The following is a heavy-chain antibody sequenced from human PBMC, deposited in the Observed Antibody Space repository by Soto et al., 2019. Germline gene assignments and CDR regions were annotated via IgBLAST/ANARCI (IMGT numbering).Heavy chain of an antibody. CDR3: ARSLRYDSSGYNAFDI. CDR2: IYYSGST. Sequence: SETLSLTCTVSGGSISSGGYYWSWIRQHPGKGLEWIGYIYYSGSTYYNPSLKSRVTISVDTSKNQFSLKLSSVTAADTAVYYCARSLRYDSSGYNAFDIWGQGTMVTVSS. D-gene: IGHD3-22*01. J-gene: IGHJ3*02. V-gene: IGHV4-31*03. CDR1: GGSISSGGYY.